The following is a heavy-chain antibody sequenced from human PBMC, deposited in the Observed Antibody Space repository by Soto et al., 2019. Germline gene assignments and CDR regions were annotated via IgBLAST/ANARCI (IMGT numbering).Heavy chain of an antibody. J-gene: IGHJ3*02. CDR3: ARGGYCSGGSCYHDAFDI. D-gene: IGHD2-15*01. Sequence: GGSLRLSCAASGFTFSSYAMSWVRQAPGKGLEWVSAISGSGGSTYYADSVKGRFTISRDNSKNTLYLQMNSLRAEDTAVYYCARGGYCSGGSCYHDAFDIWGQGTMVTVSS. CDR1: GFTFSSYA. V-gene: IGHV3-23*01. CDR2: ISGSGGST.